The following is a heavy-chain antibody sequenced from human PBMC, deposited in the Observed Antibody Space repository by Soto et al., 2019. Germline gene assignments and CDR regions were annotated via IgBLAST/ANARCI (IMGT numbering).Heavy chain of an antibody. D-gene: IGHD2-15*01. J-gene: IGHJ4*02. V-gene: IGHV4-39*01. Sequence: SETLSLTCTVSGGSISSSSYYWGWIRQPPGKGLEWIGSIYYSGSTYYNPSLKSRVTISVDTSKNQFSLKLTSVTAADTAVYYCARLRPSVGVDYWGQGTLVTVSS. CDR3: ARLRPSVGVDY. CDR2: IYYSGST. CDR1: GGSISSSSYY.